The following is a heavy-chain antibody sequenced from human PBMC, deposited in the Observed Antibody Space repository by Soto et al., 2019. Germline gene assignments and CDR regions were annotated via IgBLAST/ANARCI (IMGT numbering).Heavy chain of an antibody. J-gene: IGHJ4*02. Sequence: SGTLSLTCAASGGSISSYYWSWIRQPPGKGLEWIGYIYYSGGTNYNPSLKSRITISVDTSKNQFYLKLSAVTAADTAVYYCGRERTGGDYWGQGTLVTVSS. V-gene: IGHV4-59*01. CDR2: IYYSGGT. CDR3: GRERTGGDY. D-gene: IGHD7-27*01. CDR1: GGSISSYY.